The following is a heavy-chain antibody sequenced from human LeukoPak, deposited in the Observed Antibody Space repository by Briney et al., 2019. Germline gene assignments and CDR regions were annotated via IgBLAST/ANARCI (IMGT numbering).Heavy chain of an antibody. CDR3: TTERNWELLRPYGLDI. J-gene: IGHJ6*02. CDR2: IRTKIEGETR. CDR1: GFTFNNVG. D-gene: IGHD1-26*01. V-gene: IGHV3-15*01. Sequence: GGSLRLSCAASGFTFNNVGMSWVRQAPGKGLEWVGRIRTKIEGETRDYPAPVKGRFIISRDDSKTTLYLQMNGLKTEDSAVYYCTTERNWELLRPYGLDIWGQGTTVIVSS.